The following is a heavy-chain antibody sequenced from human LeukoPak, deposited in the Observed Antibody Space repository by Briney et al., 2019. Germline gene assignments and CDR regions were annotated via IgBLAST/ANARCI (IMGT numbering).Heavy chain of an antibody. D-gene: IGHD1-26*01. CDR1: GFTFSSYG. V-gene: IGHV3-30*02. CDR2: IRYDGSNK. CDR3: AKSPLSWRELLLAFDI. Sequence: GGSLRLSCAASGFTFSSYGMHWVRQAPGKGLEWVAFIRYDGSNKYYADSVKGRFTISRDNSKNTLYLQMNSLRAEDTAVYYCAKSPLSWRELLLAFDIWGQGTMVTVSS. J-gene: IGHJ3*02.